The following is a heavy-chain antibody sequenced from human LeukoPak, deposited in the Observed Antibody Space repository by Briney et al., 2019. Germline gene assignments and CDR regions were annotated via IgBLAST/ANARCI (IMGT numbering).Heavy chain of an antibody. J-gene: IGHJ4*02. CDR1: GFTFSSYA. CDR2: ISYDGSNK. CDR3: ARMSGSHIDS. V-gene: IGHV3-30-3*01. D-gene: IGHD1-26*01. Sequence: GGSLRLSCAASGFTFSSYAMHWVRQAPGKGLEWVAVISYDGSNKYYADSVKGRFTISRDNFKNTLDLQMDSLRAEDTAVYYCARMSGSHIDSWGQGTLVTVSS.